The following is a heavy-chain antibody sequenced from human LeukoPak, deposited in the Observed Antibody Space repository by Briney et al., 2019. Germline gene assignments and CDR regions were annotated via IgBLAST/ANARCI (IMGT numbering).Heavy chain of an antibody. J-gene: IGHJ3*02. Sequence: PGGSLRLSCTASGFTFINYYMSWVRQAPGKGLEWLAKTKKDGSEKYYVDSVKGRFTISRDNTKNSVYLQTNCLGADDTAVYYCVREGDYGDSDIWGQGTMVTVSS. D-gene: IGHD4-17*01. CDR2: TKKDGSEK. V-gene: IGHV3-7*03. CDR3: VREGDYGDSDI. CDR1: GFTFINYY.